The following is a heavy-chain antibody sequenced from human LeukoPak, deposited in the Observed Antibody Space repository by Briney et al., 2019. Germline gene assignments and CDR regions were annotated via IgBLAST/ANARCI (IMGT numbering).Heavy chain of an antibody. CDR1: GASINNNF. Sequence: SETLSLTCTVSGASINNNFWTWIRQPPGKGLEWIGYIYSSGSAKYNPSLKSRVIISGDTSKNQISLNLTSVTAADTAVYFCARRRDYYDTWGHGTLVTVSS. D-gene: IGHD3-22*01. CDR2: IYSSGSA. J-gene: IGHJ4*01. V-gene: IGHV4-59*08. CDR3: ARRRDYYDT.